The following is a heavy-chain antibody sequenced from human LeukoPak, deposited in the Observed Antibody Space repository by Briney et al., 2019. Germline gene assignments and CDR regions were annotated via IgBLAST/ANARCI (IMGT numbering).Heavy chain of an antibody. CDR3: ARGGYQLLHF. CDR1: GYTFNRFA. Sequence: ASVRVSCKASGYTFNRFAFTWVRQAPGQGLEWVGWISAYNGDTHYAQNFQGRITMTTDTSTSTAYMELRSLTSDDTAEYYCARGGYQLLHFWGQGTLVIVSS. J-gene: IGHJ4*02. V-gene: IGHV1-18*01. CDR2: ISAYNGDT. D-gene: IGHD2-2*01.